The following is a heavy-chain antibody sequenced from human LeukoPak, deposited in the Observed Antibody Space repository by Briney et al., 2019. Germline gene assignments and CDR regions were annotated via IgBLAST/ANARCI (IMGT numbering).Heavy chain of an antibody. V-gene: IGHV4-30-2*01. D-gene: IGHD4-17*01. J-gene: IGHJ6*02. CDR1: GGSISSGGYS. Sequence: SETLSLTCAVSGGSISSGGYSWSWIRQPPGKGLEWIGYIYHSGSTYYNPSLKSRVTISVDRSKNQFSLKLSSVTAADTAVYYCARAAVTTSSPYYYGMDVWGRGTTVTVSS. CDR3: ARAAVTTSSPYYYGMDV. CDR2: IYHSGST.